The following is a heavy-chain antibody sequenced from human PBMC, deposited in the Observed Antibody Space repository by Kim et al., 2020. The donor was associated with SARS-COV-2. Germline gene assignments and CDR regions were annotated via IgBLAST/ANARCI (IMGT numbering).Heavy chain of an antibody. CDR3: VRDHPNFGESA. V-gene: IGHV3-7*01. Sequence: GGSLRLSCAASGFIFSSSWMSWVRQAPGKGLEWVANINQYASEKYYEDSVKGRFTISRDNAKTSLFLQMNSLRSEDTAVYYCVRDHPNFGESAWGQGTLVTVSS. CDR1: GFIFSSSW. CDR2: INQYASEK. J-gene: IGHJ5*02. D-gene: IGHD3-10*01.